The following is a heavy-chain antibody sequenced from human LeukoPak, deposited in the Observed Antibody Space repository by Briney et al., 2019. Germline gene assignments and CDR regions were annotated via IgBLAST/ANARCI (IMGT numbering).Heavy chain of an antibody. D-gene: IGHD3-16*01. V-gene: IGHV3-48*01. Sequence: PGGSLRFSCAASGFVFSNYAINWVRQAPGKGLEWVAYISGSSSSIYYADSVKGRFSVARDNAENSVYLQMNSLRPEDTAVYYCARDEPGGGATTNDYWGQGTLVTVSS. CDR2: ISGSSSSI. J-gene: IGHJ4*02. CDR1: GFVFSNYA. CDR3: ARDEPGGGATTNDY.